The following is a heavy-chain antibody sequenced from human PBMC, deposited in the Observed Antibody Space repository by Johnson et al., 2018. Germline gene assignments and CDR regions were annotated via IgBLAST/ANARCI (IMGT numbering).Heavy chain of an antibody. D-gene: IGHD6-19*01. CDR2: FTCNIGTI. CDR3: ARQGGSVGRRIALSGDDAFDI. CDR1: GFTFDAFA. V-gene: IGHV3-9*01. J-gene: IGHJ3*02. Sequence: VQLVQSGGGLVQPGRSLRLSCAASGFTFDAFAMHWVRQVPGKGLEWVSHFTCNIGTIGYADSVRGRFTISRDNAKNSLYLQMNSLITDDTALFYFARQGGSVGRRIALSGDDAFDIWCQGTMVTVSS.